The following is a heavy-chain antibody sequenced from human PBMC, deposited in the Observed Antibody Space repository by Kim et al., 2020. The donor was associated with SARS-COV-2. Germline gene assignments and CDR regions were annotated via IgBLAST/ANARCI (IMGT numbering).Heavy chain of an antibody. J-gene: IGHJ4*02. Sequence: GGSLRLSCAASGFTFSGSAMHWVRQASGKGLEWVGRIRSKANSYATAYAASVKGRFTISRDDSKNTAYLQMNSLKTEDTAVYYCTRHREIQLWPPHDYWGQGTLVTVSS. CDR3: TRHREIQLWPPHDY. D-gene: IGHD5-18*01. CDR1: GFTFSGSA. V-gene: IGHV3-73*01. CDR2: IRSKANSYAT.